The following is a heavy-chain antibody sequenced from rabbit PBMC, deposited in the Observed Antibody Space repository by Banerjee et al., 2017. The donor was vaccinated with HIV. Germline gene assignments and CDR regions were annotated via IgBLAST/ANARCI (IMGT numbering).Heavy chain of an antibody. CDR1: GFDFNRYYH. D-gene: IGHD8-1*01. V-gene: IGHV1S45*01. J-gene: IGHJ6*01. CDR3: ARALGGSDYHYFGMDL. Sequence: QEQVEESGGGLVKPEGSLTLTCKASGFDFNRYYHICWVRQAPGKGLEWIACTGTDSGGTSYATWAKGRFTISETSSPAVTLQMTSLTVADTATYFCARALGGSDYHYFGMDLWGPGTLVTVS. CDR2: TGTDSGGT.